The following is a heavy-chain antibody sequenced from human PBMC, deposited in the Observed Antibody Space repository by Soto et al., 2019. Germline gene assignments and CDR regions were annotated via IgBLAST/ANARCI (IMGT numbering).Heavy chain of an antibody. CDR1: GGSISSGGYY. CDR2: IYYSGST. CDR3: ARVKRGGYCGGDCYSGGQPFDY. V-gene: IGHV4-31*03. D-gene: IGHD2-21*02. Sequence: QVQLQESGPGLVKPSQTLSLTCTVSGGSISSGGYYWSWIRQHPGKGLEWIGYIYYSGSTYYNPSLKSRVTISVDTSKNQFSLKLSSVTAADTAVYYCARVKRGGYCGGDCYSGGQPFDYWGQGTLVTVSS. J-gene: IGHJ4*02.